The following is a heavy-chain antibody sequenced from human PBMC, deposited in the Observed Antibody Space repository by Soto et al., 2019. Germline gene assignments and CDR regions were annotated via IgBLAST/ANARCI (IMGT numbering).Heavy chain of an antibody. CDR3: ARQRYNWNYANAFDI. D-gene: IGHD1-7*01. CDR1: GYTFTGYG. Sequence: GASVKVSCKASGYTFTGYGISWVRQAPGQGLEWMGWISAYNGNTNYAQKLQGRVTMTTDTSTSTAYMELRSLRSDDTAVYYCARQRYNWNYANAFDIWGQGTMVTVSS. V-gene: IGHV1-18*01. CDR2: ISAYNGNT. J-gene: IGHJ3*02.